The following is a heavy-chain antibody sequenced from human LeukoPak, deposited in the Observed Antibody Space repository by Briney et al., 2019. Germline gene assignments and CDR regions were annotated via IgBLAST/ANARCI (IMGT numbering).Heavy chain of an antibody. Sequence: GGSLRLSCAASGFTFTTNAMSWVRQAPGKGLEWVSAVSGSGGDTYYAGSVKGRFTVPRDNSKNTLYLQMSSLRVEDTAVYFCAKELIIQPTGTVAFDIWGQGTMVTVSS. CDR3: AKELIIQPTGTVAFDI. D-gene: IGHD1-1*01. CDR2: VSGSGGDT. J-gene: IGHJ3*02. CDR1: GFTFTTNA. V-gene: IGHV3-23*01.